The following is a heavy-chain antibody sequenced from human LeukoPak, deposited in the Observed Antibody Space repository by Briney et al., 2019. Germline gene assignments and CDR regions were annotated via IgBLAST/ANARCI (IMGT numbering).Heavy chain of an antibody. D-gene: IGHD3-22*01. V-gene: IGHV3-66*01. CDR3: AREVMQYYYDSSGYHGGVY. Sequence: GGSLRLSCAASGFTVSSNYMSWVRQAPGKGLEWVSVIYSGGSTYYADSVKGRFTISRDNSKNTLYLQMNSLRAEDTAVYYCAREVMQYYYDSSGYHGGVYWGQGTLVTVSS. CDR2: IYSGGST. J-gene: IGHJ4*02. CDR1: GFTVSSNY.